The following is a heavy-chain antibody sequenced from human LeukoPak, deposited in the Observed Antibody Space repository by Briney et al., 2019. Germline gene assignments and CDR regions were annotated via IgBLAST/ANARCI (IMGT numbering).Heavy chain of an antibody. CDR3: ASGEEFRGSAFDI. CDR2: INPTSGRT. J-gene: IGHJ3*02. D-gene: IGHD3-10*01. V-gene: IGHV1-46*02. Sequence: VASVKISCKASTYIFNKYYIHWVRQAPGRGLEWMGIINPTSGRTSYALNFQARVTMTRDMSTNTMYLDLSSLKSDDTAVYYCASGEEFRGSAFDIWGQGTTVIVSS. CDR1: TYIFNKYY.